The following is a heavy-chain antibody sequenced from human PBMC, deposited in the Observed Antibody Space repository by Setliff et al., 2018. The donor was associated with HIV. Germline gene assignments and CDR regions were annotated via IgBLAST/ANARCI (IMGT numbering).Heavy chain of an antibody. CDR2: ISHSGST. CDR1: GGSISSTNW. V-gene: IGHV4-4*02. Sequence: SETLSLTCAVSGGSISSTNWWSWVRQPPGKGLEWIGEISHSGSTNYNPSLKSRVTISVDRSKNQFSLKVTSVTAADTAVYYCARQIWNESPGYGFDPWGQGTLVTVSS. D-gene: IGHD3-22*01. J-gene: IGHJ5*02. CDR3: ARQIWNESPGYGFDP.